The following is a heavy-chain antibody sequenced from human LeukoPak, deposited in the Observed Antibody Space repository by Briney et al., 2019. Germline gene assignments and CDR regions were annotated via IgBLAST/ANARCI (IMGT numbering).Heavy chain of an antibody. Sequence: SETLSLTCTVSGGSISSYYWSWIRQPPGKGLEWIGYIYYSGSTNYNPSLKSRVTISVDKSKNQFSLKLSSVTAADTAVYYCARVRQPAYYYGMDVWGQGTTVTVSS. CDR2: IYYSGST. CDR1: GGSISSYY. D-gene: IGHD4-17*01. J-gene: IGHJ6*02. V-gene: IGHV4-59*12. CDR3: ARVRQPAYYYGMDV.